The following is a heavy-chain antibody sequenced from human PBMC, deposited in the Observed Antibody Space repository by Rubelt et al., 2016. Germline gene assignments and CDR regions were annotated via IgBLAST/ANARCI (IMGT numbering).Heavy chain of an antibody. D-gene: IGHD2-15*01. CDR2: IYPDDSDT. Sequence: GAEVKKPGESLKISCKGSGYSFTSYWIGWVRQMPGKGLDWMGIIYPDDSDTRYSPSFQGQVTISADKSISTAYLQWSSLKASDTAMYYCARSPPNWDCSGGSCYHAFDIWGQGTMVTVSS. CDR1: GYSFTSYW. J-gene: IGHJ3*02. CDR3: ARSPPNWDCSGGSCYHAFDI. V-gene: IGHV5-51*01.